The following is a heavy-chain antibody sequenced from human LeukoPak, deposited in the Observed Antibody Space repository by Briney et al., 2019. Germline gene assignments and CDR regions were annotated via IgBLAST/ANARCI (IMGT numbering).Heavy chain of an antibody. Sequence: GGSLRLSCAVSGFTFSSYWMNWVRQAPGKGLEWVANINQVGSAQNYVDSVKGRFTFSRDNTMNSLSLQMNNLRAEDTAIYYCARDVRGGAFDYWGQGTLVTVSS. J-gene: IGHJ4*02. CDR1: GFTFSSYW. CDR2: INQVGSAQ. D-gene: IGHD2-15*01. V-gene: IGHV3-7*01. CDR3: ARDVRGGAFDY.